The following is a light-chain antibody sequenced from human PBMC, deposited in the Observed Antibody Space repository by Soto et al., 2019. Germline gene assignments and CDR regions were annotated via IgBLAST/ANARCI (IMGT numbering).Light chain of an antibody. CDR1: QSINSW. J-gene: IGKJ1*01. CDR3: QQYNSYPWT. V-gene: IGKV1-5*01. Sequence: DIQMTQSPSTLSASVGDRVNITCRASQSINSWLAWYQQKPGKAPKLLIYDASSLESAVPSRLSGSGSGTDFSLTISSLQPDDFATYYCQQYNSYPWTFGHGTKVEIK. CDR2: DAS.